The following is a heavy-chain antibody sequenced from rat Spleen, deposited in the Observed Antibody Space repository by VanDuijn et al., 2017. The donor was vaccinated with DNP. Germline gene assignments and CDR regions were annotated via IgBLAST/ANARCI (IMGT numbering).Heavy chain of an antibody. CDR3: TTLGGY. J-gene: IGHJ2*01. Sequence: EVQLVESGGGLVQPGNSLKLSCAASGFTFSDYAMAWVRQSLRKGLEWVAVIIYDGSNTHYRDSVKGRFTISRENAKSTLYLQMDSLRSEDTATYYCTTLGGYWGQGVMVTVSS. CDR1: GFTFSDYA. CDR2: IIYDGSNT. V-gene: IGHV5S10*01. D-gene: IGHD4-3*01.